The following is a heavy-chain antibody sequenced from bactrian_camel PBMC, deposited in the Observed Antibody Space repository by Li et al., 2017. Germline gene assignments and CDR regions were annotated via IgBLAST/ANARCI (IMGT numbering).Heavy chain of an antibody. CDR2: LDSDGLA. V-gene: IGHV3S9*01. CDR1: GYDPRNFC. D-gene: IGHD7*01. J-gene: IGHJ4*01. CDR3: AASPRISGLWWWRADEYDY. Sequence: HVQLVESGGGSVQAGGSLRLSCVASGYDPRNFCMGWFRGDDREGLAGLDSDGLAIYANKVKGRFTISQDDAKSTMYLQMTSLMPEDTAMYFCAASPRISGLWWWRADEYDYWGQGTQVTVS.